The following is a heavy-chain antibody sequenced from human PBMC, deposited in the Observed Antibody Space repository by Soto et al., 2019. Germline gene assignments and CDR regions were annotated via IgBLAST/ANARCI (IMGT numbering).Heavy chain of an antibody. CDR2: IYYSGST. V-gene: IGHV4-31*03. J-gene: IGHJ4*02. CDR1: GGSISSGGYY. Sequence: QVQLQESGPGLVKPSQTLSLTCTVSGGSISSGGYYWSWIRQHPGKGLEWIGYIYYSGSTYYNPSLKSRVTIAVDTSKNQFSLKLSXVXXXXTXXXXXXXXXXXXXXXXXGYTQYYFDYWGQGTLVTVSS. CDR3: XXXXXXXXXXXXXGYTQYYFDY. D-gene: IGHD3-16*02.